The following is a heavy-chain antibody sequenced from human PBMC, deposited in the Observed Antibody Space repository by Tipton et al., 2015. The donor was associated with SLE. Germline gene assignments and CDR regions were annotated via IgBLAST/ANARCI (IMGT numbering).Heavy chain of an antibody. D-gene: IGHD1-26*01. CDR3: ARGGLGVSYYYYMDV. V-gene: IGHV4-59*01. CDR1: DGSITSYY. J-gene: IGHJ6*03. Sequence: TLSLTCTVSDGSITSYYWSWIRQPPGKGLEWIGHIYYSGSTNYNPSLKSRVTISVDTSKNQFSLKLSSVTAADTAVYYCARGGLGVSYYYYMDVWGKGTTVTVSS. CDR2: IYYSGST.